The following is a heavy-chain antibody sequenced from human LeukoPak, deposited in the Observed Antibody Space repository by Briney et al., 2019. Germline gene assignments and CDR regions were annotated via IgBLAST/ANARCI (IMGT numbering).Heavy chain of an antibody. D-gene: IGHD3-10*01. V-gene: IGHV4-39*01. J-gene: IGHJ3*02. CDR2: IYYSGST. Sequence: SETLSLTCTVSGGSISSSSYYWGWIRQPPRKGLEWIGSIYYSGSTYYNPSLKSRVTISVDTSKNQFSLKLSSVTAADTAVYYCAYPAIYGSGIGDAFVIWGQGTMVTVSS. CDR1: GGSISSSSYY. CDR3: AYPAIYGSGIGDAFVI.